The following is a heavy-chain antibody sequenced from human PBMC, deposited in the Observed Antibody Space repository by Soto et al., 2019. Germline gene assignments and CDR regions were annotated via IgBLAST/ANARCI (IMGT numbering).Heavy chain of an antibody. V-gene: IGHV3-21*01. CDR3: ARDATGTTGSFNYYMDV. J-gene: IGHJ6*03. Sequence: GGSLRLSCAASGFTFSSYSMNWVRQAPGKGLEWVSSISSSSSYIYYADSVKGRFTISRDNAKNSLYLQMNSLRAEDTAVYYCARDATGTTGSFNYYMDVWGKGTTVTVSS. CDR1: GFTFSSYS. D-gene: IGHD1-7*01. CDR2: ISSSSSYI.